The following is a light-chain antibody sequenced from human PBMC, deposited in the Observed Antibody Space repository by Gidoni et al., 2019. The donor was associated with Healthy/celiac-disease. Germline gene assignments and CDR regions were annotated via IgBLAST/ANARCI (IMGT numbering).Light chain of an antibody. CDR1: QSVSSN. V-gene: IGKV3-15*01. J-gene: IGKJ2*01. Sequence: ETVMTQSPATLSVSPGERATLSCRASQSVSSNLAWYQQKPGQAPRLLIYGASTRATGIPARFSGSGSGTEFTLTISSLQSEDFAVYYCQQYNNWPPAFXXXTKLEIK. CDR2: GAS. CDR3: QQYNNWPPA.